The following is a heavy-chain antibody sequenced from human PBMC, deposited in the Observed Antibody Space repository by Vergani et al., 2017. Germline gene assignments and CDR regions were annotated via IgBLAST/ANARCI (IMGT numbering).Heavy chain of an antibody. D-gene: IGHD6-19*01. CDR3: AKEMSTGYSSGWLGGYFDY. CDR1: GFTFSSYA. J-gene: IGHJ4*02. V-gene: IGHV3-64*04. Sequence: VQLVESGGGLVQPGGSLRLSCAASGFTFSSYAMHWVRQAPGKGLEYVSAISSNGGSTYYADSVKGRFTISRDNSKNTLYLQMNSLRAEDTAVYYCAKEMSTGYSSGWLGGYFDYWGQGTLVTVSS. CDR2: ISSNGGST.